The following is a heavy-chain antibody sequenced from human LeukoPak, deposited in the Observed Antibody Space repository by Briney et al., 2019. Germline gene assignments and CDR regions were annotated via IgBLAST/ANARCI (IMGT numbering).Heavy chain of an antibody. CDR1: GYTFTGYY. D-gene: IGHD5-18*01. J-gene: IGHJ4*02. Sequence: GASVKVSCKASGYTFTGYYMHWVRQAPGQGLEWMGWINPNSGGTNYAQKFQGRVTMTRDTSISTAYMELSRLRSDDTAVYYCARLQLWSNWALDYWGQGTLVTVSS. CDR3: ARLQLWSNWALDY. V-gene: IGHV1-2*02. CDR2: INPNSGGT.